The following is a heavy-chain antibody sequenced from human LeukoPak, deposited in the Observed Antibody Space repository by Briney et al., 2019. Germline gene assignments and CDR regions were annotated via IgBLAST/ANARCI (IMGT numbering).Heavy chain of an antibody. V-gene: IGHV3-7*01. CDR3: AREIPGAMNAFDI. J-gene: IGHJ3*02. CDR1: GFPFSTFW. CDR2: LKEDGRKT. D-gene: IGHD2-2*01. Sequence: GSLVLPFQALGFPFSTFWMTWVRPAPGKGMGGGANLKEDGRKTYYVDSVNGRYSISRDNAKSSLYLQMNSLRAEETAVYFCAREIPGAMNAFDIWGQGTRVTVSS.